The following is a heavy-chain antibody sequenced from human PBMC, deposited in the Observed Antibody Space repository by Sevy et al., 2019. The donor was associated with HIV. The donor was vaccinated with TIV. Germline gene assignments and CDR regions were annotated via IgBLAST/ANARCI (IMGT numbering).Heavy chain of an antibody. CDR1: EFTFDDYA. CDR3: AKGHDYGGNSGRYYYYGMDV. Sequence: GGSLRLSCAASEFTFDDYAMHWVRQAPGKGLEWVSGFSWNSGGIGYAASVKGRFTISRDKAKNSLYLQMNSLRAEDTALYYCAKGHDYGGNSGRYYYYGMDVWGQGTTVTVSS. J-gene: IGHJ6*02. CDR2: FSWNSGGI. D-gene: IGHD4-17*01. V-gene: IGHV3-9*01.